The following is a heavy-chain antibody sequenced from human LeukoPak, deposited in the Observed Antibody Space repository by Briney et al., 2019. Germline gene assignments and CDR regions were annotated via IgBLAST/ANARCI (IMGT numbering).Heavy chain of an antibody. CDR1: GFTFSSYG. D-gene: IGHD2-2*01. CDR2: IRYDGSNK. J-gene: IGHJ4*02. CDR3: ARDLGPYCSSTSCPTDY. V-gene: IGHV3-30*02. Sequence: GGSLRLSCAASGFTFSSYGMHWVRQAPGKGLEWVAFIRYDGSNKYYADSVKGRFTISRDNSKNTLYLQMNSLRAEDTAVYYCARDLGPYCSSTSCPTDYWGQGTLVTVSS.